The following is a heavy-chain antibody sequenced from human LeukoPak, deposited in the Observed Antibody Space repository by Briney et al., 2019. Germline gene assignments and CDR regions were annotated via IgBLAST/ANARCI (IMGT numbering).Heavy chain of an antibody. V-gene: IGHV3-13*01. CDR1: GFPFSAYD. Sequence: GGSLRLSCETSGFPFSAYDMHWVRQAPGKGLEWVSAFGSAGDTYCPGAVRGRFTISRDYAKNSLYLQMNSLRTGDTAVYFCVRGALPGDNWYFDLWGRGTLVTVAS. CDR2: FGSAGDT. J-gene: IGHJ2*01. CDR3: VRGALPGDNWYFDL.